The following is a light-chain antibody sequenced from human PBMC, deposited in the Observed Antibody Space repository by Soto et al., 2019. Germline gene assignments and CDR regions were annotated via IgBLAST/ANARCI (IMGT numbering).Light chain of an antibody. CDR1: HDITSY. V-gene: IGKV1-33*01. CDR3: QKCDYLPI. CDR2: DAS. Sequence: DIQMTESPSALSASLGDRFTITCQASHDITSYLNWYQHKPGKSPKLLIYDASLLEAGVTSSFSGSGSGTDFTFTISSLQPEDVATYYCQKCDYLPIFGPVTKVAIK. J-gene: IGKJ3*01.